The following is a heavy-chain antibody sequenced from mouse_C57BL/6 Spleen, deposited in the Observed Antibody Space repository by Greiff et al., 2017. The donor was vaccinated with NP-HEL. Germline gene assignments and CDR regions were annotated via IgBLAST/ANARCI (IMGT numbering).Heavy chain of an antibody. Sequence: QVHVKQSGAELAKPGASVKLSCKASGYTFTSYWMHWVKQRPGQGLEWIGYINPSSGYTKYNQKFKDKATLTADKSSSTAYMQLSSLTYEDSAVYYCARSFSPFITTVAGYFDYWGQGTTLTVSS. V-gene: IGHV1-7*01. CDR1: GYTFTSYW. D-gene: IGHD1-1*01. CDR3: ARSFSPFITTVAGYFDY. CDR2: INPSSGYT. J-gene: IGHJ2*01.